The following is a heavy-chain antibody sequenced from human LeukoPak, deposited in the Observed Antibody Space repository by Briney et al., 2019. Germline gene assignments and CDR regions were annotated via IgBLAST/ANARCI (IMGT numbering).Heavy chain of an antibody. V-gene: IGHV4-34*01. CDR3: ARSNMVRGVRALDY. D-gene: IGHD3-10*01. CDR2: INHSGST. CDR1: GGSFSGYY. Sequence: SETLSLTCAVYGGSFSGYYWSWIRQPPGKGLEWIGEINHSGSTNHNPSLKSRVTISVDTSKNQFSLKLSSVTAADMAVYYCARSNMVRGVRALDYWGQGTLVTVSS. J-gene: IGHJ4*02.